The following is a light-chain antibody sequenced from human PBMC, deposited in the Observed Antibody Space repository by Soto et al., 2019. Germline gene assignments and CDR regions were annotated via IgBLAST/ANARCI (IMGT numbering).Light chain of an antibody. V-gene: IGKV1-9*01. Sequence: DIQLTQSPSFLSASVGDRVIITCRASQGIRSYLAWYQQKPGKAPKLLIYAASTLQSGVPSRFSGSGSGTEFTLTISSLQPEDFATYYCQQVNSYPLTFGGGTKVDIK. CDR3: QQVNSYPLT. CDR1: QGIRSY. J-gene: IGKJ4*01. CDR2: AAS.